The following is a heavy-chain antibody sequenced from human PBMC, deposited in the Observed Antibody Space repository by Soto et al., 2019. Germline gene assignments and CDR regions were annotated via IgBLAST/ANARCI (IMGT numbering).Heavy chain of an antibody. CDR3: TTGSQRDITIFGVVIIDPYYYGMDV. V-gene: IGHV3-15*07. CDR1: GFTFSNAW. D-gene: IGHD3-3*01. Sequence: PGGSLRLSCAASGFTFSNAWMNWVRQAPGKGLEWVGRIKSKTDGGTTDYAAPVKGRFTISRDDSRNTLYLQMNSLKTEDTAVYYCTTGSQRDITIFGVVIIDPYYYGMDVWGQGTTVTVSS. J-gene: IGHJ6*02. CDR2: IKSKTDGGTT.